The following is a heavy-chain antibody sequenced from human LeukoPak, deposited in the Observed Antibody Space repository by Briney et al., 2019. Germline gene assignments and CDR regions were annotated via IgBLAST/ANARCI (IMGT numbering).Heavy chain of an antibody. J-gene: IGHJ4*02. CDR3: AREPGVSFEYFDY. CDR2: INPSSGGT. CDR1: GYSFTSYY. D-gene: IGHD7-27*01. Sequence: ASVKVSCKASGYSFTSYYIHWVRQAPGQGLEWMGRINPSSGGTNYAQKFQGRVTMTRDTSITTAYMGLSSLRSDDTAVYYCAREPGVSFEYFDYGGQGPLVTVSS. V-gene: IGHV1-2*06.